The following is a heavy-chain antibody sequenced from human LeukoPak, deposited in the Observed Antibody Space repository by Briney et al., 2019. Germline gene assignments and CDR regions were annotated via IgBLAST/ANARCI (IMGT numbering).Heavy chain of an antibody. J-gene: IGHJ6*03. Sequence: GGSLRLSCTTSGFSFGDYAVSWVRQAPGKGLEWVSYISSSSSTIYYADSVKGRFTISRDNAKNSLYLQMNSLRAEDTAVYYCARIAAAGTNYYYYYMDVWGKGTTVTVSS. V-gene: IGHV3-48*01. CDR3: ARIAAAGTNYYYYYMDV. CDR1: GFSFGDYA. CDR2: ISSSSSTI. D-gene: IGHD6-13*01.